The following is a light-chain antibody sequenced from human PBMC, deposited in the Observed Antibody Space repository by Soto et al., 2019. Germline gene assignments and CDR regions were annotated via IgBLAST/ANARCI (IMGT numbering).Light chain of an antibody. CDR3: QQYNSYSPWT. J-gene: IGKJ1*01. V-gene: IGKV1-9*01. CDR1: QGISSH. Sequence: DIQLTQSPSFLSASVGDRVTITCRASQGISSHLAWYQQKPGKAPNLLIHTASTLQSGVPSRFGGGGSGTEFTLTISGLQPDDFATYYCQQYNSYSPWTFGPGTKVDIK. CDR2: TAS.